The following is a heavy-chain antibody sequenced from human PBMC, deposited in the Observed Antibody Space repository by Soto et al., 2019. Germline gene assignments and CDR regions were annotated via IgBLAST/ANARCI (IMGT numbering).Heavy chain of an antibody. Sequence: VASVKVSCKASGGTFSSYAISWVRQAPGQGLEWMGGIIPIFGTANYAQKFQGRVTITADESTSTAYMELSSLRSEDTAVYYCARDRSDCRSTSCYRGNWFDPWGQGTLVTVSS. J-gene: IGHJ5*02. V-gene: IGHV1-69*13. CDR3: ARDRSDCRSTSCYRGNWFDP. D-gene: IGHD2-2*01. CDR2: IIPIFGTA. CDR1: GGTFSSYA.